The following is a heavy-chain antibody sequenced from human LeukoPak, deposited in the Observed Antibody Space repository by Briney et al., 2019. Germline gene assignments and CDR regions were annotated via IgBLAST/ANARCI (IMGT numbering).Heavy chain of an antibody. Sequence: SETLSLTCTVSGGSISGSNYYWGWIRQPPGKGLEWIGSIYHSGSTNYNPSPKSRITISVVQSKNQFSLKLSSVTAADTAVYYCARDAGFIWGSYRSGPFDYWGQGTLVTVSS. V-gene: IGHV4-39*07. CDR1: GGSISGSNYY. D-gene: IGHD3-16*02. J-gene: IGHJ4*02. CDR2: IYHSGST. CDR3: ARDAGFIWGSYRSGPFDY.